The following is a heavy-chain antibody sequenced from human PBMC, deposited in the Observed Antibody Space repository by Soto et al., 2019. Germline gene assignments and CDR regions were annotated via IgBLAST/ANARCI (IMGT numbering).Heavy chain of an antibody. V-gene: IGHV1-2*02. J-gene: IGHJ6*02. CDR3: ACSYYDFWSGSRPLYYGMDV. CDR2: INPNSGGT. Sequence: ASVKVSCKASGYTFTGYYMHWVRQAPGQGLEWMGWINPNSGGTNYAQKFQGRVTMTRDTSISTAYMELSRLRSDDTAVYYCACSYYDFWSGSRPLYYGMDVWGQGTTVTVSS. CDR1: GYTFTGYY. D-gene: IGHD3-3*01.